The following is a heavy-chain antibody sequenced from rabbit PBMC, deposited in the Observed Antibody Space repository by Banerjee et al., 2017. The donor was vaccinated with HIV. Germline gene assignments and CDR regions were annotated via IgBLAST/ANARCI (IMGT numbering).Heavy chain of an antibody. CDR3: ARGLTAGYAGYGYAFDP. CDR1: GFSFYSYA. D-gene: IGHD7-1*01. Sequence: QEQLVESGGGLVQPEASLTLTCTASGFSFYSYAMIWVRQAPGKGLEWIACIYAGSSGSTYYANWAKGRFTISKTSSTTVTLQMTSLTGADTATYFCARGLTAGYAGYGYAFDPWGQGTLVTVS. CDR2: IYAGSSGST. V-gene: IGHV1S45*01. J-gene: IGHJ2*01.